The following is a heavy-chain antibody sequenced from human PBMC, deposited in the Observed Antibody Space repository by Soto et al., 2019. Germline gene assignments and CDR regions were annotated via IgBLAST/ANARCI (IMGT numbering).Heavy chain of an antibody. J-gene: IGHJ4*02. CDR2: IYYSGST. D-gene: IGHD3-22*01. CDR1: GGSISSGGYY. V-gene: IGHV4-31*03. Sequence: PSETLSLTCTVSGGSISSGGYYWSWIRQHPGKGLEGIGYIYYSGSTYYNPSLKSRVTISVDTSKNQFSLKLSSVTAADTAVYYCARAYYYDSSGYYFDYWGQGTLVTVSS. CDR3: ARAYYYDSSGYYFDY.